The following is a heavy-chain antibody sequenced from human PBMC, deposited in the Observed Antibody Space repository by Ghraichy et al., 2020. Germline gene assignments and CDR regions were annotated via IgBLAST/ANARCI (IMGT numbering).Heavy chain of an antibody. D-gene: IGHD2-15*01. CDR2: IYSGGST. Sequence: GGSLRLSCAASGFTVSSNYMSWVRQAPGKGLEWVSIIYSGGSTYYTDSVKGRFTFSRDNPKNTVYLQMNSLRAEDTALYYCARVDVGCSGNNCWIAAFDIWGQGTMVTVSS. CDR3: ARVDVGCSGNNCWIAAFDI. J-gene: IGHJ3*02. V-gene: IGHV3-53*01. CDR1: GFTVSSNY.